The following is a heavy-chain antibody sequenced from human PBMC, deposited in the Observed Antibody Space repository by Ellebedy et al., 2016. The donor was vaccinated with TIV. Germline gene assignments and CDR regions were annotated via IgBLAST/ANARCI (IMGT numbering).Heavy chain of an antibody. J-gene: IGHJ1*01. V-gene: IGHV4-39*01. CDR1: DGSISSSNSY. D-gene: IGHD3-3*01. CDR3: ARQGFWSGSGTEHFQH. CDR2: IYFSGNT. Sequence: SETLSLXCSVSDGSISSSNSYWGWIRQPPGQGLEWIGSIYFSGNTYYNLSLKSRVSISVDTSKKQFSLRLNAVTAADTAVYYCARQGFWSGSGTEHFQHWGQGSLVIVSS.